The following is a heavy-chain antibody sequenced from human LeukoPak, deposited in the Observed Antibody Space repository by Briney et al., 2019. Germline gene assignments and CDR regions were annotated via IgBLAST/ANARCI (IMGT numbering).Heavy chain of an antibody. Sequence: GGSLRLSCAAPGFTVSSNYMSWVRQAPGKGLEWVSVIYSGGSTYYADSVKGRFTISRDNSKNTLYLQMNSLRAEDTAVYYCAGDYYGSGSYYDYWGQGTLVTVSS. CDR1: GFTVSSNY. J-gene: IGHJ4*02. CDR2: IYSGGST. D-gene: IGHD3-10*01. V-gene: IGHV3-66*01. CDR3: AGDYYGSGSYYDY.